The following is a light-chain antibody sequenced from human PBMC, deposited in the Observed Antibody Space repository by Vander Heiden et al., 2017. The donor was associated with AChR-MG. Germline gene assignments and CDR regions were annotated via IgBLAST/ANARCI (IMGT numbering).Light chain of an antibody. CDR1: QSLVHSDGNTY. Sequence: DVVMTQSPLSLPVTLGQPASISCRSSQSLVHSDGNTYLEWYQQRPGQSPRRLIYRVSNRDSGVPDRFSGSGSGTDFTLRISRVEADDVGVYYCRQHTHWPHTFGQGTKLEIK. CDR2: RVS. CDR3: RQHTHWPHT. V-gene: IGKV2-30*02. J-gene: IGKJ2*01.